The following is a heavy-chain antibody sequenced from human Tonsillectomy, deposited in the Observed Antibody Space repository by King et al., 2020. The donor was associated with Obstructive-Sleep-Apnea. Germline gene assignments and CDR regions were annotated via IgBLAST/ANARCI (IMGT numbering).Heavy chain of an antibody. CDR3: AKEGGAILYQYGMDV. Sequence: VQLVESGGGLVQPGRSLRLSCAASGFTFDDYAMHWVRQAPGKGLEWVSGISWNSGSIGYADSVKGRFTISRDNAKNSLYLQMNSLRAEDTALDYCAKEGGAILYQYGMDVWGQGTTVTVSS. J-gene: IGHJ6*02. CDR1: GFTFDDYA. V-gene: IGHV3-9*01. D-gene: IGHD2-8*01. CDR2: ISWNSGSI.